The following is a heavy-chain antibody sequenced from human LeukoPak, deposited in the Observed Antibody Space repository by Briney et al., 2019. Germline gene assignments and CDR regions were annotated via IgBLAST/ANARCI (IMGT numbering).Heavy chain of an antibody. CDR1: GFTFDDYA. CDR2: ISWNSGSI. CDR3: AKSLTATNWLEFDY. J-gene: IGHJ4*02. Sequence: GGSLRLSCAASGFTFDDYAMHWVRQAPGKGLEWVSGISWNSGSIGYADSVKGRFTISRDNAKNSLYLQMNSLRAEDTALYYCAKSLTATNWLEFDYWGQGTLVTVSS. V-gene: IGHV3-9*01. D-gene: IGHD7-27*01.